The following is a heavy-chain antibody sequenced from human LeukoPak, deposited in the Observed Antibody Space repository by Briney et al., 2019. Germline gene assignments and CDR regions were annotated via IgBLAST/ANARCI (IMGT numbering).Heavy chain of an antibody. J-gene: IGHJ4*02. CDR1: GGSISSSSYY. V-gene: IGHV4-39*01. CDR2: IYYSGST. CDR3: ARLRDSSNTYYDFWSGYYTYSDY. D-gene: IGHD3-3*01. Sequence: SETLSLTCTVSGGSISSSSYYWGWIRQPPGKGPEWIGSIYYSGSTYYNPSLKRRVTISVDTSKNQFSLKLSSVTAADTAVYYCARLRDSSNTYYDFWSGYYTYSDYWGQGTLVTVSS.